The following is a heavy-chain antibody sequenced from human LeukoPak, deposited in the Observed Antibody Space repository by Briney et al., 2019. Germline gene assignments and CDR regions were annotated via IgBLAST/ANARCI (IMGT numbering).Heavy chain of an antibody. Sequence: GGSLRLSCAASGFTVSSDYMSWVRQAPGKGLEWVSVIYSGGSTYYADSVKGRFTISRDNSKNMLYLQMNSLRGEDTAVYYCARAEGDYYYYFYMDVWGKGTTVTVSS. CDR3: ARAEGDYYYYFYMDV. CDR2: IYSGGST. V-gene: IGHV3-66*01. J-gene: IGHJ6*03. CDR1: GFTVSSDY.